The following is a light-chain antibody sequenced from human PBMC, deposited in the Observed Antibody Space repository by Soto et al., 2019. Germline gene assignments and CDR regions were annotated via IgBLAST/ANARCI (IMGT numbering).Light chain of an antibody. J-gene: IGLJ1*01. CDR1: SSNIGSNT. Sequence: QSVLTQPPSASWTPGQRATFSCSGSSSNIGSNTVNWYQQLPGTAPKLLIYSNNQRPSGVPDRFSGSKSGTSASLAISGLQSEDEADYYCAAWDDSLNGFYVFGIGTKVTVL. V-gene: IGLV1-44*01. CDR2: SNN. CDR3: AAWDDSLNGFYV.